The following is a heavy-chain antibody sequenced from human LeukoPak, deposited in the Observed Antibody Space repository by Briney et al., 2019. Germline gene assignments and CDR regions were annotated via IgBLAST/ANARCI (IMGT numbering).Heavy chain of an antibody. CDR2: ISGSAGST. D-gene: IGHD3-22*01. J-gene: IGHJ4*02. Sequence: PGGSLRLSCAASGFTFSSYVMGWVRQAPGKGLERVSTISGSAGSTYYADSVKGRFTIPRDNSKNTLYLQMNSLRAEDTAVYYCAKEPPRVDSSLYYFDYWGQGTLVTVSS. CDR1: GFTFSSYV. CDR3: AKEPPRVDSSLYYFDY. V-gene: IGHV3-23*01.